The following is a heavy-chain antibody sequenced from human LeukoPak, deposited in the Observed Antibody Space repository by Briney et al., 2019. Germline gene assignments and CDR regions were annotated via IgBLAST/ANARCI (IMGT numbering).Heavy chain of an antibody. Sequence: SETLSLTCTVSGYSISSGYYWGWIRQPPGKGLEWIGSIHHSGNTYYNPSLKSRVTISLDTSKNQFSLNLRSVTAADTAVYYCARAVGSATTFYDAFDIWGQGTMVTVSS. CDR3: ARAVGSATTFYDAFDI. CDR2: IHHSGNT. CDR1: GYSISSGYY. J-gene: IGHJ3*02. V-gene: IGHV4-38-2*02. D-gene: IGHD2-2*01.